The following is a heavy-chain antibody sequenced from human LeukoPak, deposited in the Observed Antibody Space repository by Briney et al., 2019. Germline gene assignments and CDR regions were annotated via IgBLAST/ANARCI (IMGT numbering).Heavy chain of an antibody. CDR3: ARPKSITMVRSEYNWFDP. J-gene: IGHJ5*02. Sequence: ASVKVSCTASGGTFISYAISWVRQAPGQGREWMGGIIPIFGTANYAQKFQGRVTITADESTSTAYMELSSLRSEDTAVYYCARPKSITMVRSEYNWFDPWGQGTLVTVSS. V-gene: IGHV1-69*01. CDR1: GGTFISYA. CDR2: IIPIFGTA. D-gene: IGHD3-10*01.